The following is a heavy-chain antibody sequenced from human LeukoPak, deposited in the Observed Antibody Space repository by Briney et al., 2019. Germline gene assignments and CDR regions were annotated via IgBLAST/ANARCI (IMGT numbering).Heavy chain of an antibody. D-gene: IGHD4-17*01. CDR2: ISGSGGST. J-gene: IGHJ4*02. CDR3: ARETEPLDYGDSTNLDY. CDR1: GFTFSSYA. Sequence: PGGSLRLSCAASGFTFSSYAMSWVRQAPGKGLEWVSAISGSGGSTYYADSVKGRFTISRDNPKNSLYLQMNSLRAEDTAVYYCARETEPLDYGDSTNLDYWGQGTLVTVSS. V-gene: IGHV3-23*01.